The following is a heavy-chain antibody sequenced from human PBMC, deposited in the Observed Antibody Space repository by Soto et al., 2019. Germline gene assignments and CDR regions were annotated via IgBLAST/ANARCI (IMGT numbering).Heavy chain of an antibody. CDR3: ATGLFDYGDYSADY. V-gene: IGHV1-69*12. Sequence: QVQLVQSGAEVKKPGSSVKVSCKASGGTISNCAISWVRQAPGHGLEWMGGIIPMFDTANYAQKFQGRVTITADESTSTVYMELSSLRSEDTAVYYCATGLFDYGDYSADYWGQGTLVTVSS. CDR2: IIPMFDTA. CDR1: GGTISNCA. D-gene: IGHD4-17*01. J-gene: IGHJ4*02.